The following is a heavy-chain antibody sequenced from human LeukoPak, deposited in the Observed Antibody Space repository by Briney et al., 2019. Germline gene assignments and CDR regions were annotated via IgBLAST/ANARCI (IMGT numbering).Heavy chain of an antibody. Sequence: GGSLRLSCAASRFTFSNYWMSWVRQAPGKGLEWVANIKEDGSEKYYVDSVKGRFTISRDNAKNSLYLQINSLRAEDTAVYYCARTLAVSIFDYWGQGTRVTVSS. CDR1: RFTFSNYW. CDR2: IKEDGSEK. V-gene: IGHV3-7*01. CDR3: ARTLAVSIFDY. J-gene: IGHJ4*02. D-gene: IGHD2-15*01.